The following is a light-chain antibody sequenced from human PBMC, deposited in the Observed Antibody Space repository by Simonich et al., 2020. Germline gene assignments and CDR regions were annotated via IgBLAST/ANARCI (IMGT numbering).Light chain of an antibody. V-gene: IGKV4-1*01. CDR3: QQYYSTLFT. Sequence: DIVMTPYPDSLSVSLCERTTINCKSSQSVLYSSNNKNYLAGYQKKTGQPPKLLIYWASTRESWVPDRFSGSGSGTDFTLTSSSLQAEDVAVYYCQQYYSTLFTFGPGTKVDIK. CDR1: QSVLYSSNNKNY. J-gene: IGKJ3*01. CDR2: WAS.